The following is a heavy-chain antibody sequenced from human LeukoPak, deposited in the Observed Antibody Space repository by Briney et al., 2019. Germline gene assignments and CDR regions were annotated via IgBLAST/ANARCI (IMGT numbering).Heavy chain of an antibody. CDR2: INSDGSST. CDR3: AKQVGLSSGWYGGYYFDY. V-gene: IGHV3-74*01. D-gene: IGHD6-19*01. CDR1: GFTFSSYW. Sequence: GGSLRLSCAASGFTFSSYWMHWVRQAPGKGLVWVSRINSDGSSTSYADSVKGRFTISRDNSKNTLYLQMNSLRAEDTAVYYCAKQVGLSSGWYGGYYFDYWGQGTLVTVSS. J-gene: IGHJ4*02.